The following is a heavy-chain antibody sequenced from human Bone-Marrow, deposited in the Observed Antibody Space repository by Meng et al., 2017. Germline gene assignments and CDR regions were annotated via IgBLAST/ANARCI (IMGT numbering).Heavy chain of an antibody. J-gene: IGHJ4*02. Sequence: VQLGGFGGGVGQPGRSLSLSGGASGFTCSSYAMHWVRQAPGKGLEWVAVISYDGSNKYYAGSVKGRFTISRDNSKNTLYLQMNSLRAEDTAVYYCARDRGGIDYWGQGTLVTVSS. D-gene: IGHD2-15*01. CDR2: ISYDGSNK. CDR1: GFTCSSYA. CDR3: ARDRGGIDY. V-gene: IGHV3-30*01.